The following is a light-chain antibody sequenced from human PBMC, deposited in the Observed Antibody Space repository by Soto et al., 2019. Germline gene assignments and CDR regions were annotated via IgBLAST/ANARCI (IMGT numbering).Light chain of an antibody. J-gene: IGKJ4*01. Sequence: DIQMTQSPLSLSASVGDRVTITCRASQGIGNDLGWYQQKPGKVPTRLIYSASSLQSGVPSRFSGSGSGTEFTLTISSLQPEDFARYYCLQHNSYPLTFSGGTKVEIK. CDR3: LQHNSYPLT. V-gene: IGKV1-17*01. CDR2: SAS. CDR1: QGIGND.